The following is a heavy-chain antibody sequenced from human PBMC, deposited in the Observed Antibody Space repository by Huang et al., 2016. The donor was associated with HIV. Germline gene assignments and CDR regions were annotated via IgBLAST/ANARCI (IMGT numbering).Heavy chain of an antibody. V-gene: IGHV4-34*02. J-gene: IGHJ6*02. D-gene: IGHD3-3*01. CDR1: GGSFTGNY. CDR3: ARQWTILEWLLGLDV. CDR2: VNDSGAT. Sequence: QMQLQQRGAGLLKPSETLSLTCGVSGGSFTGNYLTWIRQAPGKGLEGIGEVNDSGATNYNPSLNGLVTISLDKSNRELSLNLRSVTAADTAVYYCARQWTILEWLLGLDVWGQGTTVIVSS.